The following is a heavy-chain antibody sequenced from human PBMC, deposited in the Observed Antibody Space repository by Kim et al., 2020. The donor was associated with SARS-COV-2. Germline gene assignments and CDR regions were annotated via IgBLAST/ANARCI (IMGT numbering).Heavy chain of an antibody. V-gene: IGHV3-23*01. CDR3: ARDPPWFDP. CDR1: GFTFSSHA. Sequence: GGSLRLSCAASGFTFSSHAMSWVRQAPGKGLEWVSDISDSGGSTYYADSVKGRFTISRDDSKNTVYLQMNSLRAEDTAVYYCARDPPWFDPWGRGTLVTVSS. CDR2: ISDSGGST. J-gene: IGHJ5*02.